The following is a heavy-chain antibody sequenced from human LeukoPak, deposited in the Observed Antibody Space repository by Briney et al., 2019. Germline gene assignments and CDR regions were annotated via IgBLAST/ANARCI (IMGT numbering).Heavy chain of an antibody. CDR2: ISPGGETT. CDR1: GFVFSRRG. CDR3: ARVDGPTVTTMYFDY. V-gene: IGHV3-48*02. D-gene: IGHD4-17*01. Sequence: PGGSLRLSCAGSGFVFSRRGMIWVRQAPGRGLEWISYISPGGETTYYADSVRGRFTISRDNAKSSLSLHMTILRDEDTAVYHCARVDGPTVTTMYFDYWGQGALVTVSS. J-gene: IGHJ4*02.